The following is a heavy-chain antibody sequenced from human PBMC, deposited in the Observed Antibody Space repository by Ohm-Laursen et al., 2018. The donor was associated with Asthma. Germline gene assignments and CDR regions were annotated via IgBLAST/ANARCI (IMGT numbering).Heavy chain of an antibody. CDR1: GFTFSIYG. CDR2: ISYDGSNK. D-gene: IGHD3-10*01. CDR3: ARVRHGSGRYYYYYGMDV. V-gene: IGHV3-30*03. J-gene: IGHJ6*02. Sequence: SLRLSCTAAGFTFSIYGMHWVRQAPGKGLEWVAVISYDGSNKYYADSVKGRFTISRDNAKNSLYLQMNSLRAEDTAVYYCARVRHGSGRYYYYYGMDVWGQGTTVTVSS.